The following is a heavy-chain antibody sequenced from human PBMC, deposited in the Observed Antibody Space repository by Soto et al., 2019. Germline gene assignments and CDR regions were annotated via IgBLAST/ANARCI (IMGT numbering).Heavy chain of an antibody. D-gene: IGHD3-9*01. CDR3: TRDYDILTNGDY. Sequence: SETLSLTCTVSGGTISSYYWSWIRQPAGKGLEWIGRIYTSGSTNYNPSLKSRVTMSVDTSKNQFSLKLSSVTAADTAVYYCTRDYDILTNGDYWGQGTLVTVSS. J-gene: IGHJ4*02. CDR2: IYTSGST. V-gene: IGHV4-4*07. CDR1: GGTISSYY.